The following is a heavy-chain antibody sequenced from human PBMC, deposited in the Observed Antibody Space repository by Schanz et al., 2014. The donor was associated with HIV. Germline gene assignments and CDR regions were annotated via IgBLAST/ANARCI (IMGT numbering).Heavy chain of an antibody. V-gene: IGHV4-4*07. D-gene: IGHD6-6*01. CDR2: VYSGGSS. Sequence: QVQLQESGPGLVKPSETLSLTCNVSGDSISNYYWTWIRQPAGRGLEWIGRVYSGGSSNYNPSLRSRVTMSVDTSKNQFSLSLSSVTAADTAVYYCAREGTAARQFYYYGMDVWGQGTTVTVSS. CDR3: AREGTAARQFYYYGMDV. J-gene: IGHJ6*02. CDR1: GDSISNYY.